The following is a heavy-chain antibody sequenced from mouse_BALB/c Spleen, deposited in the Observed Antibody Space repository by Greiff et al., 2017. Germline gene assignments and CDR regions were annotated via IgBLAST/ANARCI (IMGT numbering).Heavy chain of an antibody. CDR1: GFTFSSFG. V-gene: IGHV5-17*02. Sequence: EVQLVESGGGLVQPGGSRKLSCAASGFTFSSFGMHWVRQAPEKGLEWVAYISSGSSTIYYADTVKGRFTISRDNPKNTLFLQMTSLRSEDTAMYYCARDGYDGYWYFDVWGAGTTVTVSS. CDR2: ISSGSSTI. J-gene: IGHJ1*01. CDR3: ARDGYDGYWYFDV. D-gene: IGHD2-2*01.